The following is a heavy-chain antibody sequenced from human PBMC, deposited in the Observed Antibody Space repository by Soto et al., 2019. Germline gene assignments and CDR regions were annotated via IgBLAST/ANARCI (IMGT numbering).Heavy chain of an antibody. CDR3: ARAETMVRGVRGVGYYYMDV. CDR1: GGSFSGYY. V-gene: IGHV4-34*01. Sequence: QVQLQQWGAGLLKPSETLSLTCAVYGGSFSGYYWSWIRQPPGKGLEWIGEINHSGSTNYNPSLKCRVTISVATSKNQFSLKLSSVTAADTAVYYCARAETMVRGVRGVGYYYMDVWGKGTTVTVSS. D-gene: IGHD3-10*01. J-gene: IGHJ6*03. CDR2: INHSGST.